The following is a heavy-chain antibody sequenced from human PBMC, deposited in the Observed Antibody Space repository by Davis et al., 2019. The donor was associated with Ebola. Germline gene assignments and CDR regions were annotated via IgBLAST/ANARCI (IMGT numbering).Heavy chain of an antibody. CDR3: ARDLPGGDWYFDL. CDR1: GFTFSSYG. Sequence: GGSLRLSCAASGFTFSSYGMHWVRQAPGKGLEWVAVISYDGSNKYYADSVKGRFTISRDNSKNTLYLQMNSLRAEDTAVYYCARDLPGGDWYFDLWGRGTLVTVSS. D-gene: IGHD1-14*01. CDR2: ISYDGSNK. V-gene: IGHV3-30*03. J-gene: IGHJ2*01.